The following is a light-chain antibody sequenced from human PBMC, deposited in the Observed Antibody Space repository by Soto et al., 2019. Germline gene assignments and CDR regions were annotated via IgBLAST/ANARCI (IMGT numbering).Light chain of an antibody. J-gene: IGLJ1*01. Sequence: QSALTQPASVSGSPGQSITISCTGTSSDVGDYNYVSWYQQHPGKAPKLMIYEVSNRPSGVSNRFSGSKSGNTASQTISGLQAEDEADYYCSSYASSSTLYVFGTGTKVTVL. CDR3: SSYASSSTLYV. V-gene: IGLV2-14*01. CDR2: EVS. CDR1: SSDVGDYNY.